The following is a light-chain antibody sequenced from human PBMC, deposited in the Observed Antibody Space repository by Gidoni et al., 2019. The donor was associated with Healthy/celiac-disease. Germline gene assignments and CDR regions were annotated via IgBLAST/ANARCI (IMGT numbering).Light chain of an antibody. CDR1: QSVSSSY. Sequence: PGTLSLSPGERATLSCRASQSVSSSYLAWYQQKPGQAPRLLIYGASSRATGIPDRFSGSGSGTDFTLPISRLEPEDFAVYYCQQYGSSPPWTFGQGTKVEIK. J-gene: IGKJ1*01. CDR2: GAS. CDR3: QQYGSSPPWT. V-gene: IGKV3-20*01.